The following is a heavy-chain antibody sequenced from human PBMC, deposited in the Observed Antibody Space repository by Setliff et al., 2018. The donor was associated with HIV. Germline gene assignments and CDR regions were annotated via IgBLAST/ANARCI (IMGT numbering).Heavy chain of an antibody. J-gene: IGHJ5*02. Sequence: PSETLSLTCTVSGYSISSGYYWGWIRQTPGKGLEWIGSIYLSGSTYYNPSLKSRVTISLGTSKNQFSLKLSSVTAADTAVYYCARTSIRSGWGRNNWFDPWGQGTLVTVSS. V-gene: IGHV4-38-2*02. CDR3: ARTSIRSGWGRNNWFDP. CDR1: GYSISSGYY. D-gene: IGHD6-19*01. CDR2: IYLSGST.